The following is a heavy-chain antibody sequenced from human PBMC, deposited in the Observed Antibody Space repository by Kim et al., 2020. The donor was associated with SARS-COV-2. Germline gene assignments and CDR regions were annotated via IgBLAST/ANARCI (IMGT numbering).Heavy chain of an antibody. J-gene: IGHJ6*02. CDR2: IYPGDSDT. CDR3: ARQKWGYSGGYYCYYGMDV. Sequence: GESLKISCKGSGYSFTSYWIGWVRQMPGKGLEWMGIIYPGDSDTRYSPSFQGQVTISADKPISTAYLQWSSLKASDTAMYYCARQKWGYSGGYYCYYGMDVWGQGTTVTVSS. CDR1: GYSFTSYW. V-gene: IGHV5-51*01. D-gene: IGHD5-12*01.